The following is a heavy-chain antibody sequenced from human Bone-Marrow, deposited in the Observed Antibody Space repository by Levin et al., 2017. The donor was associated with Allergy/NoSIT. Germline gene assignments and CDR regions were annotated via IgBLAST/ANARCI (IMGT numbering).Heavy chain of an antibody. CDR2: IYYSGST. D-gene: IGHD3-3*01. CDR3: ARGMGYDFWSGYPIIYFDY. Sequence: ASETLSLTCTVSGGSISSGGYYWSWIRQHPGKGLEWIGYIYYSGSTYYNPSLKSRVTISVDTSKNQFSLKLSSVTAADTAVYYCARGMGYDFWSGYPIIYFDYWGQGTLVTVSS. J-gene: IGHJ4*02. CDR1: GGSISSGGYY. V-gene: IGHV4-31*03.